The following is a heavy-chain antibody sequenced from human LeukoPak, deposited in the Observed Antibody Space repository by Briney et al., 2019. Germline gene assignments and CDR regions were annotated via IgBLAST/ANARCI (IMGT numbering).Heavy chain of an antibody. D-gene: IGHD3-9*01. CDR1: GGSISSSSYY. Sequence: MASETLSLTCTVSGGSISSSSYYWGWIRQPPGKGLEWIGSIYYSGSTYYNPSLKSRVTISVDTSKNQFSLKLSSVTAADTAVYYCARERLRYFDWLRQVEPFDYWGQGTLVTVSS. CDR2: IYYSGST. V-gene: IGHV4-39*07. CDR3: ARERLRYFDWLRQVEPFDY. J-gene: IGHJ4*02.